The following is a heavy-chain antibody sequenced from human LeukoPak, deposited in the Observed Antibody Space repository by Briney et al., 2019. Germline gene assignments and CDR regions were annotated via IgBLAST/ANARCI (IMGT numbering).Heavy chain of an antibody. V-gene: IGHV3-23*01. CDR1: GFTFANYA. CDR2: INDGGGIV. CDR3: AEDPILTGFYNDGR. Sequence: GGSLRLSCAASGFTFANYAMTWVRQAPGKGLQWVSSINDGGGIVYYADSVKGRFTISRDNSKNTLYLEMNSLRAEDTARYFCAEDPILTGFYNDGRWGQGTLVIVSS. J-gene: IGHJ4*02. D-gene: IGHD3-9*01.